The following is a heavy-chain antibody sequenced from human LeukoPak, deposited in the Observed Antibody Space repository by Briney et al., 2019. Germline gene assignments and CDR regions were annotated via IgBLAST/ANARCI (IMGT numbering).Heavy chain of an antibody. CDR2: IRHDGSNK. J-gene: IGHJ4*02. CDR3: AKDIWAIAVAEPFDY. V-gene: IGHV3-30*02. Sequence: GGSLRLSCAASGFTFSSYGMHWVRQAPGKGLEWVAFIRHDGSNKYYADSVKGRFTISRDNSKNTLYLQMNSLRAEDTAVYYCAKDIWAIAVAEPFDYWGQGTLVTVSS. CDR1: GFTFSSYG. D-gene: IGHD6-19*01.